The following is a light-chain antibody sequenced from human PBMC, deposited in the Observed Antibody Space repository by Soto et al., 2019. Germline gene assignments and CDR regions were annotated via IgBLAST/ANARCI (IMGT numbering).Light chain of an antibody. CDR3: QQRSNWLIT. CDR2: DAS. CDR1: QSVSSSY. V-gene: IGKV3-11*01. J-gene: IGKJ5*01. Sequence: IVLTQSPCALSLSPRERPTLSCGPSQSVSSSYLAWYQQKPGQAPRLLIYDASNRATGIPARFSGSGSGTDFTLTISSLEPEDFAVYYCQQRSNWLITFGQGTRLAIK.